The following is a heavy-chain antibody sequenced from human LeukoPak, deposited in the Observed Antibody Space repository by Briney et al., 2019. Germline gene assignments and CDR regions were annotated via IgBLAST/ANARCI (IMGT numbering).Heavy chain of an antibody. Sequence: ASETLSLTCTVSGGSISSSSYYWGWIRQPPGKGLEWIGGIYYSGSTYYNPSLKSRVTISVDTSKNQFYLKLRSVTAADTAVYYCARRGWALWDYFDYWGQGTLVTVSS. V-gene: IGHV4-39*07. CDR1: GGSISSSSYY. CDR2: IYYSGST. D-gene: IGHD3-16*01. CDR3: ARRGWALWDYFDY. J-gene: IGHJ4*02.